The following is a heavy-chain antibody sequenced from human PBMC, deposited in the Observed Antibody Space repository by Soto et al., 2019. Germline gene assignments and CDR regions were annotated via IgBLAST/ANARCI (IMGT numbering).Heavy chain of an antibody. V-gene: IGHV2-5*01. CDR3: AHRQGYISSRALDY. Sequence: QIALKESGPTLVKPIQTLTLPCTFSGFSLSTSGVGVGWSRQPPGKALEWLALIYWNDAKRYSPSLKSRLTITEDTSNNQVDRTMTNMDPVDTATYYLAHRQGYISSRALDYWGQGTQVTVST. CDR1: GFSLSTSGVG. J-gene: IGHJ4*02. D-gene: IGHD6-6*01. CDR2: IYWNDAK.